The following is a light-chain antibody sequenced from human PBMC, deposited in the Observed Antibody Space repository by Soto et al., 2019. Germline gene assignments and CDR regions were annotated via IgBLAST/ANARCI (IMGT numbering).Light chain of an antibody. V-gene: IGKV3-20*01. Sequence: EIVLTQSPGTLSLSPGERAARSCRASQSVSSIYFAWYQQKRGQAPRLLIYGVSSRATGIPDRFSGSGSGTDFTLTISRLEPEDSAVYYCEQYGSSPRTFGQGTRWIS. J-gene: IGKJ1*01. CDR3: EQYGSSPRT. CDR1: QSVSSIY. CDR2: GVS.